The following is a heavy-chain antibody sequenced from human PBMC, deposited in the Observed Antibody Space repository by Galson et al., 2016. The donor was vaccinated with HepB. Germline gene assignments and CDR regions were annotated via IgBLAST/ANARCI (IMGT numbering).Heavy chain of an antibody. V-gene: IGHV3-53*01. Sequence: SLRLSCAASGFTVSSNYMSWVRQAPGKGLEWVSVIYSGGSTYYADSVKGRFTISRDNSKNTLYLQMNSLRAEDTAVYYCARGVSDLTGYYPHFDYWGQGTLVNVSS. CDR2: IYSGGST. CDR1: GFTVSSNY. D-gene: IGHD3-9*01. J-gene: IGHJ4*02. CDR3: ARGVSDLTGYYPHFDY.